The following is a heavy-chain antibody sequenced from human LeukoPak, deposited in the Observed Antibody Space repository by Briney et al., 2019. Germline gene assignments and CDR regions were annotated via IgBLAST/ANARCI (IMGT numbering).Heavy chain of an antibody. CDR1: GFTISFYW. CDR2: INQVASEK. D-gene: IGHD3/OR15-3a*01. J-gene: IGHJ4*02. Sequence: PGGSLRLSCAASGFTISFYWMSWVRQAPGKGQEWVANINQVASEKNYVDSVKGRFTISRDNSKNTLYLQMNSLRGEDTAVYYCAKAHLLDWLLPFDYWGQGTLVTVSS. CDR3: AKAHLLDWLLPFDY. V-gene: IGHV3-7*02.